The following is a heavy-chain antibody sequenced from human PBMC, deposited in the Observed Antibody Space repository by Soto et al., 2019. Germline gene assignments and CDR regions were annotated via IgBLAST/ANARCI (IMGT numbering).Heavy chain of an antibody. J-gene: IGHJ6*03. V-gene: IGHV3-11*01. D-gene: IGHD4-4*01. CDR3: ARDPVSASKEYYYYYYMDV. CDR2: ISSSGSTI. CDR1: GLTFSSYA. Sequence: PGGSLRLSCAASGLTFSSYAMSWIRQAPGKGLEWVSYISSSGSTIYYADSVKGRFTISRDNAKNSLYLQMNSLRAEDTAVYYCARDPVSASKEYYYYYYMDVWGKGTTVTVSS.